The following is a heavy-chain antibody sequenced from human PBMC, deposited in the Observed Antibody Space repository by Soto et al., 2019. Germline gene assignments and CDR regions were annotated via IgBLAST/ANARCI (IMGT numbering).Heavy chain of an antibody. CDR2: ISYDGNNK. CDR3: AKSVYNWNDGFFDY. V-gene: IGHV3-30*18. D-gene: IGHD1-1*01. Sequence: QVQLVESGGGVVQPGRSLRLFCAASGFTFSTYGMHWVRQAPGKGLEWVAVISYDGNNKYYADSVKGRFTISRDSSENTLYLQMNSLRAEDTAVYYCAKSVYNWNDGFFDYWGQGTLVTVSS. J-gene: IGHJ4*02. CDR1: GFTFSTYG.